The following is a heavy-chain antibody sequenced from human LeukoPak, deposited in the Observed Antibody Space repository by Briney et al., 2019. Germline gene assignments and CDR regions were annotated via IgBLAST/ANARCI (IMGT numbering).Heavy chain of an antibody. V-gene: IGHV4-38-2*02. CDR3: ARTTDDYGDYGPMMAFDY. CDR2: IYHSGST. CDR1: GDSISSGDYY. J-gene: IGHJ4*02. D-gene: IGHD4-17*01. Sequence: PSQTLSLTCTVSGDSISSGDYYWGWIRQPPGKGLEWIGSIYHSGSTYYNPSLKSRVTISVDTSKNQFSLKLSSVTAADTAVYYCARTTDDYGDYGPMMAFDYWGQGTLVTVSS.